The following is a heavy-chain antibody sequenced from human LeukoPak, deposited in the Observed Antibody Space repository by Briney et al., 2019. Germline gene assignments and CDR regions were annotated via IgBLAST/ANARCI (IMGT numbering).Heavy chain of an antibody. CDR2: IKPSGGSA. V-gene: IGHV1-46*01. Sequence: GASVKVSCRASGYTFTNYYIHWVRQAPGQGLQWMGIIKPSGGSASYAQKFQGRVTMTRDTSTSTVYMELSSLRSEDTAVYYCARDTNGDYLGADYWGQGTLVTVSS. D-gene: IGHD4-17*01. J-gene: IGHJ4*02. CDR3: ARDTNGDYLGADY. CDR1: GYTFTNYY.